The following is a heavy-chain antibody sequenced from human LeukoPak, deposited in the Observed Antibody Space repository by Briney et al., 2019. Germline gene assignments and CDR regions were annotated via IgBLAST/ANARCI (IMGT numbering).Heavy chain of an antibody. CDR3: ARGRTFDN. CDR1: GGSVSCGSYY. CDR2: IYYSGST. J-gene: IGHJ4*02. V-gene: IGHV4-61*01. Sequence: PSETLSLTCTVSGGSVSCGSYYWSWIRQPPGKGLEWIGYIYYSGSTNYNPSLKSRVTISVDTSKNQFSLKLSSVTAADTAVYYCARGRTFDNWGEGILVTVSS.